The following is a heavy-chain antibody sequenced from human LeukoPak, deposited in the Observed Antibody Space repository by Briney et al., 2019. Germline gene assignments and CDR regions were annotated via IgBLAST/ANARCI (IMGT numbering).Heavy chain of an antibody. V-gene: IGHV3-7*04. CDR3: ATESEFDI. J-gene: IGHJ3*02. CDR1: GFRFSNYW. Sequence: GGSLRLSCAASGFRFSNYWMSWDRQAPGKGLEWVANIKEDGSGEHYVDSVKGRFTISRDNAKNSLYLQMNSLRAEVTAVYYCATESEFDIWGQGTMATVSS. CDR2: IKEDGSGE.